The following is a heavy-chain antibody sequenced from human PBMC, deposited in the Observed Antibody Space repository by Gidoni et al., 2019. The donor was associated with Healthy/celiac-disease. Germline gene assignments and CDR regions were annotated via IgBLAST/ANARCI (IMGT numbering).Heavy chain of an antibody. V-gene: IGHV1-18*04. CDR2: IRTYNSNT. J-gene: IGHJ4*02. CDR1: GYTSPSHG. CDR3: ASSRAGCLLGEAFYFDY. D-gene: IGHD3-9*01. Sequence: QVQPVQSGSEVNKPFAAVQVSGNSSGYTSPSHGISWVRQAPGQGLEWMGWIRTYNSNTNYAHKLHGIVTMTTDTTTSTAYMELRSLKSDDTAVYYCASSRAGCLLGEAFYFDYWGQGTLVTVSS.